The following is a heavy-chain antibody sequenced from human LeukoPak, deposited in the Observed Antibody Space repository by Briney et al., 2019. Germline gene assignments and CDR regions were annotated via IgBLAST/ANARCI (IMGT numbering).Heavy chain of an antibody. V-gene: IGHV3-9*01. CDR1: GFTFDDFA. J-gene: IGHJ6*03. CDR2: ISWDSGNI. Sequence: PGGSLRLSCAASGFTFDDFAMHWVRQAPGKGLEWVSSISWDSGNIGYADSVKGRFTISRDNAKNSLFLQMHSLRVEDTALYYCVKPSPLTLPFYYYMDVWGRGTTVTVSS. CDR3: VKPSPLTLPFYYYMDV.